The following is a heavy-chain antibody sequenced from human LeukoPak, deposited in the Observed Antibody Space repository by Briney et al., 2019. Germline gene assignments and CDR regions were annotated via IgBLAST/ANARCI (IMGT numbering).Heavy chain of an antibody. CDR2: LSYDGNNK. CDR1: GFTFSSFV. J-gene: IGHJ4*02. CDR3: ARAAYDSNGYTANHDY. D-gene: IGHD3-22*01. Sequence: GGSLRLSCAASGFTFSSFVMSWARQAPGKGLEWVAVLSYDGNNKDHADSVKGRFTVSRDNSKNTLYLQMDNLRVEDAAVYYCARAAYDSNGYTANHDYWGQGTLVTVSS. V-gene: IGHV3-30-3*01.